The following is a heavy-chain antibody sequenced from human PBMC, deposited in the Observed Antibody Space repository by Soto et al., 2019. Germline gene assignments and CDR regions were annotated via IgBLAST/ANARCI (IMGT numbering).Heavy chain of an antibody. CDR2: IYHSGST. D-gene: IGHD1-26*01. CDR3: ARGLNIVGATSSDY. CDR1: GGSISSSNW. Sequence: QVQLQESGPGLVKPSGTLSLTCAVSGGSISSSNWWSWVRQPPGKGLEWIGEIYHSGSTTYNPSLKRRDTISVDTSKNQFSLKLSSVTAADTAVYYCARGLNIVGATSSDYWGQGTLVTVSS. V-gene: IGHV4-4*02. J-gene: IGHJ4*02.